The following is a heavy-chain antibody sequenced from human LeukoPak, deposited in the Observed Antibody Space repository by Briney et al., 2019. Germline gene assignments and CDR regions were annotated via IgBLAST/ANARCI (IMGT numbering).Heavy chain of an antibody. CDR2: MNPNSGNT. D-gene: IGHD3-10*01. J-gene: IGHJ2*01. CDR1: GYTFTNYD. Sequence: ASVKVSCKASGYTFTNYDINWVRQATGQGLEWMGWMNPNSGNTGYAQKFQGRVTMTRNTSISTAYMELSSLRSEDTAVYYCARSPQGVRPWRYFDLWGRGTLVTVSS. CDR3: ARSPQGVRPWRYFDL. V-gene: IGHV1-8*01.